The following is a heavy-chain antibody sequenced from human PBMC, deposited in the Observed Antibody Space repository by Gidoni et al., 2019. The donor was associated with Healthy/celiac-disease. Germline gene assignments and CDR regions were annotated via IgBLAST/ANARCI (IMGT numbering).Heavy chain of an antibody. CDR3: AGLNGGDPGSVSSFDY. J-gene: IGHJ4*02. Sequence: LKSRVTMSVDTSKNQFSLKLSSVTAADTAVYYCAGLNGGDPGSVSSFDYWGQGTLVTVSS. D-gene: IGHD3-10*01. V-gene: IGHV4-59*10.